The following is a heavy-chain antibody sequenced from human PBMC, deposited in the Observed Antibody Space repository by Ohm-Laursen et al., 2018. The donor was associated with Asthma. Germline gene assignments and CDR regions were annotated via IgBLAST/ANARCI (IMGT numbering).Heavy chain of an antibody. V-gene: IGHV3-30-3*01. CDR3: ARGVIAVLAVSWYFDL. Sequence: SLRLSCAASGSTFSSYAMHWVRQAPGKGLEWMAVISSDGSRIYYADSVKGRFTISRDNSQYTLFLDVNSLRPEDTAVYFCARGVIAVLAVSWYFDLWGRGTLVTVSS. CDR1: GSTFSSYA. CDR2: ISSDGSRI. J-gene: IGHJ2*01. D-gene: IGHD2-15*01.